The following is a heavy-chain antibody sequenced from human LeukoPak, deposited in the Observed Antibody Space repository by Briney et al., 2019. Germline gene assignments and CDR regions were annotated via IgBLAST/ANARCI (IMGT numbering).Heavy chain of an antibody. Sequence: SETLSLTCAVYGGPFSGYYCSWIRQPPGKGREWIGEINHSGSTNYNPSLKSRVTISVATSKTQFSLKLSSVTAADKAVYYCARARGYQLLFLDYWGQGTLVTVSS. V-gene: IGHV4-34*01. CDR2: INHSGST. D-gene: IGHD2-2*01. CDR1: GGPFSGYY. J-gene: IGHJ4*02. CDR3: ARARGYQLLFLDY.